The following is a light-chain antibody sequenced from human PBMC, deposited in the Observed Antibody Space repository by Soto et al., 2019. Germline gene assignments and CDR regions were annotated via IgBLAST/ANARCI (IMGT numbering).Light chain of an antibody. CDR1: QNIYTY. CDR3: QQCQDDSYT. J-gene: IGKJ2*01. CDR2: EAS. V-gene: IGKV1-5*03. Sequence: DIQMTQSPSTLSASVGDRVTLSCRASQNIYTYLAWYQQKPGKAPNLLIYEASKLESGVPSRFSASGSGTEFTLTISSLQPDDFGTYYWQQCQDDSYTFGPGTRLDIK.